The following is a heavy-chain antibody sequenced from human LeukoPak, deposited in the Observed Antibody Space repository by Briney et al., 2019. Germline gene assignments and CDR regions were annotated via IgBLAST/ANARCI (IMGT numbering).Heavy chain of an antibody. Sequence: GGSLRFSCAASGFTFSDYYMSWIRQAPGKGLEWVSYIGSSSSYTNYADSVKGRFTISRDNAKNSLYLQMNSLRAEDTAVYYCAKLSYYASTPRLKPDFDYWGQGTLVTASS. D-gene: IGHD3-10*01. CDR3: AKLSYYASTPRLKPDFDY. CDR1: GFTFSDYY. CDR2: IGSSSSYT. V-gene: IGHV3-11*06. J-gene: IGHJ4*02.